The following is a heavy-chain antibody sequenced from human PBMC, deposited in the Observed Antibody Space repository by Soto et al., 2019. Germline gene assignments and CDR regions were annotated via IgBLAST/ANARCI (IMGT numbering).Heavy chain of an antibody. D-gene: IGHD3-22*01. J-gene: IGHJ4*02. CDR3: ARGRRYYDSSGYYLDY. Sequence: QVQLQQWGAGLLKPSETLSLTCAVYGGSFSGYYWSWIRQPPGKGLEWIGEINHSGSTNNNPSLKSRVTISVDTSKNQFSLKLSSVTAADTAVYYCARGRRYYDSSGYYLDYWGQGTLVTVSS. CDR1: GGSFSGYY. CDR2: INHSGST. V-gene: IGHV4-34*01.